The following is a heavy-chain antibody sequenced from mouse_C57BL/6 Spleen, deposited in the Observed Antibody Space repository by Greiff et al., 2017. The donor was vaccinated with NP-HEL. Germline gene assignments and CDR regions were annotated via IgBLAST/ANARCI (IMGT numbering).Heavy chain of an antibody. D-gene: IGHD2-5*01. V-gene: IGHV1-64*01. CDR1: GYTFTSYW. CDR2: IHPNSGST. CDR3: AALYYSNYDEMDY. Sequence: QVQLQQPGAELVKPGASVKVSCKASGYTFTSYWMHWVKQRPGQGLEWIGMIHPNSGSTNYNEKFKSKATLTVDKSSSTAYMQLSSLTSEDSAVYYCAALYYSNYDEMDYWGQGTSVTVSS. J-gene: IGHJ4*01.